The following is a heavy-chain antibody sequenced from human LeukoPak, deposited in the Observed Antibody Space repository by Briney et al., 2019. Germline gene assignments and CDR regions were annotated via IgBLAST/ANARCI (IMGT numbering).Heavy chain of an antibody. CDR3: ARHRGSSGWYYWFDP. Sequence: PSETLTLTCTVSGGSISSYYWSWIRQPPGKGLEWIGYIYYSGSTNYNPSLKSRVTISVDTSKNQFSLKLSSVAAADTAVYYCARHRGSSGWYYWFDPWGQETLVTVSS. CDR1: GGSISSYY. J-gene: IGHJ5*02. D-gene: IGHD6-19*01. V-gene: IGHV4-59*08. CDR2: IYYSGST.